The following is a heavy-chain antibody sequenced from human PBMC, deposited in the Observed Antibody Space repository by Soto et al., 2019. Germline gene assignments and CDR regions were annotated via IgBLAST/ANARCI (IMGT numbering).Heavy chain of an antibody. CDR2: IYNSGST. CDR3: ARDYYGSPLAMDV. Sequence: QVQLQESGPGLVKPSQTLSLTCTVSGDSISSGDYYWSWIRQPPGKGLEWIGYIYNSGSTYYNPSLKRRVTISVDTSKNQVSLKLRSVTAADTAVYYCARDYYGSPLAMDVWGQGTTVTVSS. CDR1: GDSISSGDYY. J-gene: IGHJ6*02. D-gene: IGHD3-10*01. V-gene: IGHV4-30-4*01.